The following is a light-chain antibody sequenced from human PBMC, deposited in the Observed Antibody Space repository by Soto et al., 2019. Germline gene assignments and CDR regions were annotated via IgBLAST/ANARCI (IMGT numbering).Light chain of an antibody. CDR3: QQYNNCPPA. J-gene: IGKJ1*01. Sequence: EIVMTQSPATLSVSPGERATLSCRASQSVSGNLAWYQQKPGQAPRLLIYGASTRATGIPARFSGSGSGTDFTLTISSLQSEDFAVYYCQQYNNCPPAFGQGTKVEIK. CDR1: QSVSGN. CDR2: GAS. V-gene: IGKV3-15*01.